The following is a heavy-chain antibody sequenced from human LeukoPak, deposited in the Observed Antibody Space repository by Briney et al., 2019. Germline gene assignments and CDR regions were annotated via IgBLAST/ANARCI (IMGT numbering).Heavy chain of an antibody. CDR2: INPNSGGT. V-gene: IGHV1-2*02. Sequence: ASVKVSCKASGYTFTIYYMHWVRQAPGQGLEWMGWINPNSGGTSYARRFQGRVTMTRDTSISTAYMELSRLTSDDTAVYYCARNPAYCTSTSCYNDYWSQGTLVTVSS. CDR3: ARNPAYCTSTSCYNDY. CDR1: GYTFTIYY. D-gene: IGHD2-2*02. J-gene: IGHJ4*02.